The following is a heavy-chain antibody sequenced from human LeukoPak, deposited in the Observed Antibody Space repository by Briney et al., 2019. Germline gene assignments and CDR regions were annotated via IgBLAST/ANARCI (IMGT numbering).Heavy chain of an antibody. CDR3: ARRWNYGRNYYIDV. CDR2: INDSGRI. Sequence: KPSETLSLTCAVYGGSFSNYYWSWIRQPPGKGLEWIGEINDSGRINYNPSLMSRVTVSVDTSKNQFSLRLTSVTATDTAVYYCARRWNYGRNYYIDVWGNGATFSVSS. V-gene: IGHV4-34*01. CDR1: GGSFSNYY. D-gene: IGHD1-7*01. J-gene: IGHJ6*03.